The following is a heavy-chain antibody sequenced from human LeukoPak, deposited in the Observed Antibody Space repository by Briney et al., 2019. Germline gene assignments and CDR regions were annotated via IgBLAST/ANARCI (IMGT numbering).Heavy chain of an antibody. D-gene: IGHD1-7*01. V-gene: IGHV3-7*01. CDR1: GFTFSSYW. J-gene: IGHJ4*02. CDR2: IKQDGSEK. Sequence: GGSLRLSCAASGFTFSSYWMSWVRQAPGKGLEWVANIKQDGSEKYYVDSVKGRFTIPRDNAKNSLYLQMNSLRVEDTAVYYCARGPRYNWNSNYFPFDYWGQGTLVTVSS. CDR3: ARGPRYNWNSNYFPFDY.